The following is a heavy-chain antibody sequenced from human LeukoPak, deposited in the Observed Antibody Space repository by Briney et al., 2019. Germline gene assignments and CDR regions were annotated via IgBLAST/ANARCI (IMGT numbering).Heavy chain of an antibody. Sequence: QAGGSLRLSCAASGFTFSSYAMSWVRQAPGEGLEWVSSISDSSDNTYYADSVKGRFITSRDNSKNTLFLQMHSLRAEDTAVYYCAKLMYYYDSSGYYWAYFQHWGQGTLVTVSS. CDR1: GFTFSSYA. V-gene: IGHV3-23*01. J-gene: IGHJ1*01. CDR3: AKLMYYYDSSGYYWAYFQH. CDR2: ISDSSDNT. D-gene: IGHD3-22*01.